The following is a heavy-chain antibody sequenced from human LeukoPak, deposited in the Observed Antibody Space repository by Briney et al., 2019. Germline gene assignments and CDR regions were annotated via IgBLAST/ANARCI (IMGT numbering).Heavy chain of an antibody. CDR2: IWYDGSNK. CDR3: AKGDSSTTRYYFDY. J-gene: IGHJ4*02. CDR1: GFTFSSYG. D-gene: IGHD6-13*01. V-gene: IGHV3-33*06. Sequence: GGSLRLSCAASGFTFSSYGMHWVRQAPGKGLERVAVIWYDGSNKYYADSVKGRFTISRDNSKNTLYLQMNSLRAEDTAVYYCAKGDSSTTRYYFDYWGQGTLVTVSS.